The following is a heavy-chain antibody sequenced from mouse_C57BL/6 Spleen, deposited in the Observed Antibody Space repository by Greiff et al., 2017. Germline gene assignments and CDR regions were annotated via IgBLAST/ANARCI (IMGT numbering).Heavy chain of an antibody. Sequence: EVKLMESGPELVKPGASVKMSCKASGYTFTDYNMHWVKQSHGKSLEWIGYINPNNGGTSYNQKFKGKATLTVNKSSSTAYMELRSLTSEDSAVYYCAREEGYDYEGYYYAMDYWGQGTSVTVSS. V-gene: IGHV1-22*01. CDR3: AREEGYDYEGYYYAMDY. CDR1: GYTFTDYN. CDR2: INPNNGGT. J-gene: IGHJ4*01. D-gene: IGHD2-4*01.